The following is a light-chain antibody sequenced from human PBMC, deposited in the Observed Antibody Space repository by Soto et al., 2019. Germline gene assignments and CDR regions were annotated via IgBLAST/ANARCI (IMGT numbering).Light chain of an antibody. CDR1: SGHSNYA. J-gene: IGLJ3*02. V-gene: IGLV4-69*01. CDR3: QTWGTDTRV. CDR2: LNSDGSH. Sequence: QLVLTQSPSASASLGASVKLTCTLSSGHSNYAIAWHQQQPEKGPRYLMKLNSDGSHNKGDGIPDRFSGSSSGAERYLTISSVQSDDEDDYYCQTWGTDTRVFGGGPKLTLL.